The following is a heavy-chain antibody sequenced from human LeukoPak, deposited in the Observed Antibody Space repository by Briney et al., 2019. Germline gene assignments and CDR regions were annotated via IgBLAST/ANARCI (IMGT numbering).Heavy chain of an antibody. J-gene: IGHJ4*02. CDR1: GFSLSTSGMC. V-gene: IGHV2-70*11. D-gene: IGHD3-22*01. Sequence: ESGPALVKPTQTLTLTCTFSGFSLSTSGMCVGWIRQPPGKALEWLARIDWDDDKYYSTSLKTRLTISKDTSKNQVVLTMTNMDPVDTATYYCARSYYDSSGYSYYFDYWGQGTLVTVSS. CDR3: ARSYYDSSGYSYYFDY. CDR2: IDWDDDK.